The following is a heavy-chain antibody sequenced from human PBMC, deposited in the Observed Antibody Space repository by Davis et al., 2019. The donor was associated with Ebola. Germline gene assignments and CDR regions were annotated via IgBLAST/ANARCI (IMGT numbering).Heavy chain of an antibody. CDR2: ISWNSGST. V-gene: IGHV3-23*01. Sequence: GESLKISCAASGFTFDDYVMHWVRPAPGKGLEWVSGISWNSGSTYYADSVKGRFTISRDNSKNTLYLQMNSLRAEDTAVYYCAKVATTLYSYGPKRVDYWGQGTLVTVSS. CDR3: AKVATTLYSYGPKRVDY. J-gene: IGHJ4*02. D-gene: IGHD5-18*01. CDR1: GFTFDDYV.